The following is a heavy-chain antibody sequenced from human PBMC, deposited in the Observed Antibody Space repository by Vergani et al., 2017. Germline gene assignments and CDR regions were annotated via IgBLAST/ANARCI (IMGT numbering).Heavy chain of an antibody. CDR3: ARDRACSGGSCYSGYYYYYYMDV. CDR1: GFTFSSYA. J-gene: IGHJ6*03. Sequence: EVQLLESGGGLVQPGGSLRLSCAASGFTFSSYAMSWVRQAPGKGLEWVSYISSSGSTIYYADSVKGRFTISRDNAKNTLYLQMNSLRAEDTAVYYCARDRACSGGSCYSGYYYYYYMDVWGKGTTVTVSS. D-gene: IGHD2-15*01. CDR2: ISSSGSTI. V-gene: IGHV3-48*04.